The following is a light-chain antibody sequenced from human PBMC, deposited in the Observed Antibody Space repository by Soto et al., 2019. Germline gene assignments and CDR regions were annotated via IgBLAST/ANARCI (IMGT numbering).Light chain of an antibody. CDR2: SAS. CDR1: QTISRY. V-gene: IGKV1-39*01. J-gene: IGKJ5*01. Sequence: DIQKTPSPYSLSACVGDRVALTGLASQTISRYLNWYQQRPGKAPNLLIYSASSLQSGVPSRFSGSGSGTEFTLTVSSLQSEDFAVYYCQQYNNWPLITFGQGTRLEI. CDR3: QQYNNWPLIT.